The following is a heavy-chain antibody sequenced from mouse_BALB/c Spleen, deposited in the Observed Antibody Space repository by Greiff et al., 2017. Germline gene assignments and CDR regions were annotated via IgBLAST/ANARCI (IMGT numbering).Heavy chain of an antibody. D-gene: IGHD1-1*01. CDR2: ILPGSGST. J-gene: IGHJ2*01. Sequence: QVQLQQSGAELMKPGASVKISCKATGYTFSSYWIEWVKQRPGHGLEWIGEILPGSGSTNYNEKFKGKATFTADTSSNTAYMQLSSLTSEDSAVYYCARLTTVVATGYYFDYWGQGTTLTVSS. CDR1: GYTFSSYW. V-gene: IGHV1-9*01. CDR3: ARLTTVVATGYYFDY.